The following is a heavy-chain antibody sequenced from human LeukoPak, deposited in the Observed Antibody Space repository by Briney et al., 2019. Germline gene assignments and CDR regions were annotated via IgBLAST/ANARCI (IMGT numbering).Heavy chain of an antibody. D-gene: IGHD2-2*01. CDR1: GGSISSYY. V-gene: IGHV4-59*01. J-gene: IGHJ3*02. Sequence: SETLSLTCTVSGGSISSYYWSWIRQPPGKGLEWIWYIYYSGSTNYNPSLKSRVTISLDTSKNQFSLKLSSVTGADTAVYYCATETLDCSSTSCYDDFDIWGKGKMVTVSS. CDR3: ATETLDCSSTSCYDDFDI. CDR2: IYYSGST.